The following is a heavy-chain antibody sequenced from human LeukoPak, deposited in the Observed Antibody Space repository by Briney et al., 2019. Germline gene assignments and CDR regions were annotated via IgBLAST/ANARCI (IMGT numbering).Heavy chain of an antibody. D-gene: IGHD2-15*01. Sequence: PGGSLRLSCAASGFTFSSYSMNWVRQAPGKGLEWVSSISSSSYIYYADSVKGRFTISRDNAKNSLYLQMNSLRAEDTAVYYCARYCSGGSCYFWFDPWGQGTLVTVSS. CDR2: ISSSSYI. J-gene: IGHJ5*02. V-gene: IGHV3-21*01. CDR1: GFTFSSYS. CDR3: ARYCSGGSCYFWFDP.